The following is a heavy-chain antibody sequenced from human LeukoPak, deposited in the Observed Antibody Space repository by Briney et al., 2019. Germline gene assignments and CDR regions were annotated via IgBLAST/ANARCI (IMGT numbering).Heavy chain of an antibody. Sequence: ASVKVSCKASGYTFTGYYMHWVRQAPGQGLEWMGRINPNSGGTNYAQKFQGRVTMTRDTSISTAYMELSRLRSDDTAVYYCARDTYYYDSSGYYYWVYWGQGTLVTVSS. CDR3: ARDTYYYDSSGYYYWVY. CDR2: INPNSGGT. CDR1: GYTFTGYY. J-gene: IGHJ4*02. V-gene: IGHV1-2*06. D-gene: IGHD3-22*01.